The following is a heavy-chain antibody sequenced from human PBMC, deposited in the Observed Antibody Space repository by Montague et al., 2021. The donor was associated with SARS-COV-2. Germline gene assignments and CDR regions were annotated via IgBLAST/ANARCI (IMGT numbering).Heavy chain of an antibody. Sequence: TLSLTCTVSGDSITSGSYYWNWVRQPAGKGLEWVGRSYTSGSIDYNPSPKSRLTISVDTSKNQFSLKLSSVTAADTAVYFCAREWGSYSGRFDYWGQGALVTVSS. J-gene: IGHJ4*02. CDR3: AREWGSYSGRFDY. CDR2: SYTSGSI. CDR1: GDSITSGSYY. D-gene: IGHD1-26*01. V-gene: IGHV4-61*02.